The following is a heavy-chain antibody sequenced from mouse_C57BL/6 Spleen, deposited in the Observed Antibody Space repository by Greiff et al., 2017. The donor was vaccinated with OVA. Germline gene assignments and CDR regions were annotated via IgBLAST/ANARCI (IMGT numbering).Heavy chain of an antibody. D-gene: IGHD2-5*01. J-gene: IGHJ4*01. CDR2: IYPGDGDT. V-gene: IGHV1-82*01. CDR1: SYAFSSSW. CDR3: ARDSNYVRGYAMDY. Sequence: VQLVESGPELVKPGASVKISCKASSYAFSSSWMNWVKQRPGKGLEWIGRIYPGDGDTNYNGKFKGKATLTADKSSSTAYMQLSSLTSEDSAVYFCARDSNYVRGYAMDYWGQGTSVTVSS.